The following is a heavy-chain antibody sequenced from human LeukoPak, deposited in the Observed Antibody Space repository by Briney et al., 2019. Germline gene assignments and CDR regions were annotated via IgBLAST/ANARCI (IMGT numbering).Heavy chain of an antibody. J-gene: IGHJ4*02. V-gene: IGHV1-69*13. CDR2: IIPIFGTA. Sequence: GASVTVSCKASGGTFSSYAISWVRQAPGQGLEWMGGIIPIFGTANYAQKFQGRVTITADESTSTAYMELSSLRSEDTAVYYCARVSDGYNLAHFDYWGQGTLVTVSS. CDR1: GGTFSSYA. D-gene: IGHD5-24*01. CDR3: ARVSDGYNLAHFDY.